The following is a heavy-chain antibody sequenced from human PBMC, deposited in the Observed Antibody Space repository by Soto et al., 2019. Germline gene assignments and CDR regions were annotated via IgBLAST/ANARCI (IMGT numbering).Heavy chain of an antibody. D-gene: IGHD6-6*01. Sequence: SETLSLTCTVSGGSISSGGYYWRWIRQHPGKGLEWIGYIYYSGSTYYNPSLKSRVTISVDTSKNQFSLKLSSVTAADTAVYYCAREGSGARYYYGMDVWGQGTTVTVSS. J-gene: IGHJ6*02. CDR3: AREGSGARYYYGMDV. V-gene: IGHV4-31*03. CDR1: GGSISSGGYY. CDR2: IYYSGST.